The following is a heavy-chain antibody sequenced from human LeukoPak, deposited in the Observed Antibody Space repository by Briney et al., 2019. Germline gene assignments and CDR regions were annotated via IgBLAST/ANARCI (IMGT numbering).Heavy chain of an antibody. V-gene: IGHV5-51*01. D-gene: IGHD5-18*01. Sequence: GESLKISCKGSGYSFTSYWIGWVRKMPGKGLEGMGIIYPGDSDTRYSPSFQGPVTISADKSIGTAYLQWSSPKASDTAMYYCARHEARTGYSYGTVAFDIWGQGTMVTVSS. CDR3: ARHEARTGYSYGTVAFDI. J-gene: IGHJ3*02. CDR2: IYPGDSDT. CDR1: GYSFTSYW.